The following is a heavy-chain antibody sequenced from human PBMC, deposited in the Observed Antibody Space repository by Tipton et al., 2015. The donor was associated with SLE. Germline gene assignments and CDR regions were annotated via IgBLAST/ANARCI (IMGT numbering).Heavy chain of an antibody. CDR2: INHSGST. CDR3: ASYDYGDPDAFDI. V-gene: IGHV4-34*01. J-gene: IGHJ3*02. Sequence: TLSLTCAVYGGSFSGYYWSWIRQPPGKGLEWIGEINHSGSTNYNPSLKSRVTISVDTSKNQFSLKLSSVTAADTAVYYCASYDYGDPDAFDIWGQGTMVTVSS. CDR1: GGSFSGYY. D-gene: IGHD4-17*01.